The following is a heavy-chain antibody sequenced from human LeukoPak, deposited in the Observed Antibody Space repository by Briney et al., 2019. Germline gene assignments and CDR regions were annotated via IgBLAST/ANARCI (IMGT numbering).Heavy chain of an antibody. D-gene: IGHD4-11*01. J-gene: IGHJ5*02. CDR3: ARDRLQGGGFDP. CDR1: GFTFSSYA. CDR2: ISGSGGST. V-gene: IGHV3-23*01. Sequence: GGSLRLSCAASGFTFSSYAMSWVRQAPGKGLEWVSAISGSGGSTYYADSVKGRFTISRDNSKNTLYLQMNSLRAEDTAVYYCARDRLQGGGFDPWGQGTLVTVSS.